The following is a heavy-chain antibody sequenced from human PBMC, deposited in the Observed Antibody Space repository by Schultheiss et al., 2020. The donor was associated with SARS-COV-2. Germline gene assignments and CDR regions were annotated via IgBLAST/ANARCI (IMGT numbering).Heavy chain of an antibody. CDR3: ARDYDDSGSFHYYYYYGMDV. J-gene: IGHJ6*02. CDR2: IYTSGST. CDR1: GGSISSSSYY. Sequence: LRLSCTVSGGSISSSSYYWSWIRQPAGKGLEWIGRIYTSGSTNYNPSLKSRVTISVDTSKNQFSLKLSSVTAADTAVYYCARDYDDSGSFHYYYYYGMDVWGQGTTVTVSS. V-gene: IGHV4-61*02. D-gene: IGHD1-26*01.